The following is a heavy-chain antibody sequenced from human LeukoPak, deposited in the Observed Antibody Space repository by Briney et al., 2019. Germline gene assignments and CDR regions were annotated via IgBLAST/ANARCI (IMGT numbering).Heavy chain of an antibody. CDR3: ASDSGFLSSRGLGSCFGCRNEYYYYYYGMDV. Sequence: SETLSLTCTVSGGSISSYYWSWIRQPPGKGLEWIGYIYYSGRTNYNPSLKSRVTISVDTSKNQFSLKLSSVTAADTAVYYCASDSGFLSSRGLGSCFGCRNEYYYYYYGMDVWGQGTTVTVSS. CDR1: GGSISSYY. CDR2: IYYSGRT. V-gene: IGHV4-59*01. J-gene: IGHJ6*02. D-gene: IGHD2-2*01.